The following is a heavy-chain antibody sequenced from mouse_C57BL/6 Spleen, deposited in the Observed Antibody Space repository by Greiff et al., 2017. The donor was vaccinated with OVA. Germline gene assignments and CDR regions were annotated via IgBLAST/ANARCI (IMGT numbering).Heavy chain of an antibody. CDR3: ARIETAQATFYFDY. D-gene: IGHD3-2*02. CDR1: GYSFTDYN. CDR2: INPNYGTT. J-gene: IGHJ2*01. V-gene: IGHV1-39*01. Sequence: VQLKQSGPELVKPGASVKISCKASGYSFTDYNMNWVKQSNGKSLEWIGVINPNYGTTSYNQKFKGKATLTVDQSSSTAYMQLNSLTSEDSAVYYCARIETAQATFYFDYWGQGTTLTVSS.